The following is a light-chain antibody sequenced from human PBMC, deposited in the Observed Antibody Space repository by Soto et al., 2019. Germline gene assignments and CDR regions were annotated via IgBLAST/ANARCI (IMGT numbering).Light chain of an antibody. CDR2: AAS. J-gene: IGKJ4*01. CDR1: QGIGNY. CDR3: QQYNSYPLT. V-gene: IGKV1-16*02. Sequence: DIQMTQSPSSLSASVGDRVTITCRASQGIGNYLAWFHQTPWKAPKSLNYAASSLQSGVTSKITGSVSGTDFTLTITSLQPEEFATYSCQQYNSYPLTFGGGTKVEIK.